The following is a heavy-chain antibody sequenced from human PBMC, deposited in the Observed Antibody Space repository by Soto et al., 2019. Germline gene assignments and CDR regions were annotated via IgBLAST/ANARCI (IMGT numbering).Heavy chain of an antibody. CDR1: GFTFSSYG. V-gene: IGHV3-33*01. J-gene: IGHJ4*02. D-gene: IGHD1-20*01. CDR2: IWYHGNSM. CDR3: ARYNTGHSDY. Sequence: GGSLRLSCAASGFTFSSYGMHWVRQAPGKGLEWVAVIWYHGNSMYYADSVKGRFTISRDNSKNTLYLQMNNLRAEDTAVYYCARYNTGHSDYWGQGTLVNVSS.